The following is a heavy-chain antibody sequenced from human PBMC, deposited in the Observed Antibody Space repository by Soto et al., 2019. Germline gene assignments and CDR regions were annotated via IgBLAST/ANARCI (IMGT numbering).Heavy chain of an antibody. CDR1: GYTFTSYY. V-gene: IGHV1-46*01. D-gene: IGHD1-26*01. J-gene: IGHJ6*02. Sequence: GASVKVSCKASGYTFTSYYMHWVRQAPGQGLEWMGIINPSGGSTSYAQKYQGRVTMTRDTSTSTVYMELSSLRSEDTAVYYCARDQPYALIVYYYYGMDVWGQGTTVTVSS. CDR3: ARDQPYALIVYYYYGMDV. CDR2: INPSGGST.